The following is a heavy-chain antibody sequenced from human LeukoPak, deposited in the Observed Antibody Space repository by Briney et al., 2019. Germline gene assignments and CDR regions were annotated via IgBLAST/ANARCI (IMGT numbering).Heavy chain of an antibody. V-gene: IGHV4-30-4*08. D-gene: IGHD2-2*01. CDR3: ARERSKVYYYYYYMDV. J-gene: IGHJ6*03. CDR2: IYYSGST. CDR1: GGSISSGDYY. Sequence: PSETLSLTCTVYGGSISSGDYYWSWIRQPPGKGLEWIGYIYYSGSTYYNPSLKSRVTISVDTSKNQFSLKLSSVTAADTAVYYCARERSKVYYYYYYMDVWGKGTTVTLSS.